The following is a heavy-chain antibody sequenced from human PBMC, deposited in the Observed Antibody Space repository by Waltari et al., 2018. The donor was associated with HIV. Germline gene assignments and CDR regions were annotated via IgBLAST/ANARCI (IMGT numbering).Heavy chain of an antibody. D-gene: IGHD2-15*01. CDR1: GYTFTGYY. CDR2: INPNSGGT. CDR3: ARDRCSGGSCYLNWFDP. V-gene: IGHV1-2*02. J-gene: IGHJ5*02. Sequence: QVQLVQSGAEVKKPGASVKVSCKASGYTFTGYYMHWVRQAPGQGLEWMGWINPNSGGTNYAQKFQGRVTMTRDTSISTAYMELSRLRSDDTAVYYCARDRCSGGSCYLNWFDPWGQGTLVTVSS.